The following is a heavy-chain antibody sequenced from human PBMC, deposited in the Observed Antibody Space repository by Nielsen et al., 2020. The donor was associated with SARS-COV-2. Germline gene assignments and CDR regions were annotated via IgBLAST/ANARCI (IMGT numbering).Heavy chain of an antibody. CDR2: ISSSSSYI. CDR3: VTIFEGLN. Sequence: GESLKISCAASGFTFSSYSMNWVRQAPGKGLEWVSSISSSSSYIYYADSVKGRFTISRDNAKNTLYLQMNSLRAEDTAVYYCVTIFEGLNWGQGTLVTVSS. J-gene: IGHJ4*02. CDR1: GFTFSSYS. V-gene: IGHV3-21*01. D-gene: IGHD3-3*01.